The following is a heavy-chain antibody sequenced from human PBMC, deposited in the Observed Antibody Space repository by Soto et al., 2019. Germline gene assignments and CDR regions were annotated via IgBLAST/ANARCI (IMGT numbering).Heavy chain of an antibody. CDR1: GFTFSSYG. D-gene: IGHD2-8*02. CDR2: ISYDGSNK. CDR3: AKDGPGYFTGGISSYFNY. V-gene: IGHV3-30*18. Sequence: QVQLVESGGGVVQPGRSLRLSCAASGFTFSSYGMHWVRQAPGKGLEWVAVISYDGSNKYYADSVKGRFTISRDNSKNTLHLQINTLRAKDTALYYSAKDGPGYFTGGISSYFNYCGQGTLVTVSS. J-gene: IGHJ4*02.